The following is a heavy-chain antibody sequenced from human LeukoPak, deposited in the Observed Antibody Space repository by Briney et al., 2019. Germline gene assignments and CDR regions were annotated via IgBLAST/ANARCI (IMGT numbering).Heavy chain of an antibody. CDR1: GYTFTSYG. CDR3: ARDRSGSYLLSD. D-gene: IGHD1-26*01. Sequence: ASVKVSCKASGYTFTSYGISWVRQAPGQGLEWMGWISGNNGNTNYAQKLQGRVTMTTDTSTSTAYMELRSLRSDDTAVYYCARDRSGSYLLSDWGQGTLVTVSS. V-gene: IGHV1-18*01. J-gene: IGHJ4*02. CDR2: ISGNNGNT.